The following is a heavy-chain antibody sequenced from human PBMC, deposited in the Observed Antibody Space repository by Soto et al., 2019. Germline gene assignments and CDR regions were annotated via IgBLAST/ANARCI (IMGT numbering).Heavy chain of an antibody. CDR2: IYYSGST. D-gene: IGHD6-19*01. Sequence: SETLSLTCTVSGGSISSSSYYWGWIRQPPGKGLEWIGSIYYSGSTYYNPSLKSRVTISVDTSKNQFSLKLSSVTAADTAVYYCARATVAGTYFDYWGQGTLDTVSS. V-gene: IGHV4-39*01. CDR3: ARATVAGTYFDY. CDR1: GGSISSSSYY. J-gene: IGHJ4*02.